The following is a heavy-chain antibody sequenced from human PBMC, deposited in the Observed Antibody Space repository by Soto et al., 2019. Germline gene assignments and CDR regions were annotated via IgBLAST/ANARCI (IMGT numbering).Heavy chain of an antibody. D-gene: IGHD6-13*01. CDR1: GYRFSNYW. V-gene: IGHV5-51*01. J-gene: IGHJ2*01. CDR2: IYPGDSDT. CDR3: ARSLGSSRYCYFAL. Sequence: GESLKISCKGSGYRFSNYWIGWVRQMPGKGLEWMGIIYPGDSDTRYSPSFQGQVTISADKSISSVYLQWSSLKASDTAMYYCARSLGSSRYCYFALWGRGTRVTVSS.